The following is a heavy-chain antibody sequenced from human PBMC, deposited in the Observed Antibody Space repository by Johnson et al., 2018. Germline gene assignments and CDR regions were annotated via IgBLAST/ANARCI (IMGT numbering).Heavy chain of an antibody. CDR1: GFTFSDSI. D-gene: IGHD2-15*01. CDR2: IRTKTNNYAT. V-gene: IGHV3-73*01. J-gene: IGHJ6*03. CDR3: SAVVAGPHYRDV. Sequence: VQLVESVGGLVQPGGSLKLSCAASGFTFSDSIVYWVRQASGKGLEWVARIRTKTNNYATSYAASVMGSFRVSRADSKNTAYLQLNSLKSEDTAVYYCSAVVAGPHYRDVWGKGTTVTVSS.